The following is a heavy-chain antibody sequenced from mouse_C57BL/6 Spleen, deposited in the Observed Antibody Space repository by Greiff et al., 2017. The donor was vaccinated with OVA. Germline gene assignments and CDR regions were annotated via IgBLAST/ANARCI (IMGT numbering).Heavy chain of an antibody. V-gene: IGHV1-19*01. Sequence: EVQLQQSGPVLVKPGASVKMSCKASGYTFTDYYMNWVKQSHGKSLEWIGVINPYNGGTSYNQKFKGKATLTVDKSSSTAYMELNSLTSEDSAVYYCARSGSNYEDWYFDVWGTGTTVTVSS. CDR3: ARSGSNYEDWYFDV. CDR2: INPYNGGT. D-gene: IGHD2-5*01. J-gene: IGHJ1*03. CDR1: GYTFTDYY.